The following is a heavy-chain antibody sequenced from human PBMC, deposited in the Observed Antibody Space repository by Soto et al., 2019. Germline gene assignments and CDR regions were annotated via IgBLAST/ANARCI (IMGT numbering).Heavy chain of an antibody. D-gene: IGHD2-8*01. CDR2: ITVGGGST. CDR3: TNYAFNGAPKTGAFDY. CDR1: VFTFSIHP. J-gene: IGHJ4*02. V-gene: IGHV3-23*01. Sequence: WGSLLLSCVASVFTFSIHPMTWVGQAPGKGLEWVSTITVGGGSTYYAGSVKGRFTISRDNSKNTLYLQMNSLSAEDTAVYYCTNYAFNGAPKTGAFDYWGQGTLVTVSS.